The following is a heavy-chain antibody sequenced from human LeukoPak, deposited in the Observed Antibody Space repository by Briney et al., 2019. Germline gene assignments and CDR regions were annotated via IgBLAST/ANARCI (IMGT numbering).Heavy chain of an antibody. CDR2: ISYDGSNK. V-gene: IGHV3-30-3*01. CDR3: ARAPRAAITMIVVVPLGPFDY. Sequence: GGSLRLSCAASGFTFSSYAMHWVRQAPGKGLEWVAVISYDGSNKYYADSVKGRFTISRDNSKNTLYLQMNSLRAEDTAVYYCARAPRAAITMIVVVPLGPFDYWGQGTLVTVSS. D-gene: IGHD3-22*01. J-gene: IGHJ4*02. CDR1: GFTFSSYA.